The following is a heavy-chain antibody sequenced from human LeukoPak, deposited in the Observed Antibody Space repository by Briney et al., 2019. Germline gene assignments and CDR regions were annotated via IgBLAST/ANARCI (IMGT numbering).Heavy chain of an antibody. Sequence: SQTLSLTCAVSGGSISSGGYSWSWIRQPPGKGLEWIGYIYHSGSTYYNPPLKSRVTISVDTSKNQFSLKLSSVTAADTAVYYCARVFTMVRGVIITSSYNWFDPWGQGTLVTVSS. V-gene: IGHV4-30-2*05. D-gene: IGHD3-10*01. J-gene: IGHJ5*02. CDR2: IYHSGST. CDR3: ARVFTMVRGVIITSSYNWFDP. CDR1: GGSISSGGYS.